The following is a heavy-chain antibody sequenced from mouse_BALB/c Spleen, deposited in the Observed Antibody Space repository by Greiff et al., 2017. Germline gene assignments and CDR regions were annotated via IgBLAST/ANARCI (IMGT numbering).Heavy chain of an antibody. CDR1: GYTFTSYY. D-gene: IGHD1-1*01. CDR2: INPSNGGT. CDR3: TRCYGSSPFDY. V-gene: IGHV1S81*02. Sequence: QVQLQQSGPELVKPGASVKLSCKASGYTFTSYYMYWVKQRPGQGLEWIGGINPSNGGTNFNEKFKSKATLTVDKSSSTAYMQLSSLTSEDSAVYYCTRCYGSSPFDYWGQGTTLTVSS. J-gene: IGHJ2*01.